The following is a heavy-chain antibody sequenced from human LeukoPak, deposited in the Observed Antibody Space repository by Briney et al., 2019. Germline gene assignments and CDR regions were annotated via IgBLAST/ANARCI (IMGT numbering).Heavy chain of an antibody. V-gene: IGHV3-33*01. J-gene: IGHJ6*02. D-gene: IGHD3-22*01. CDR1: GFTFSSYG. Sequence: GGSLRLSCAASGFTFSSYGMHWVRQAPGKGLEWVAVIWYDGSNKYYADSVKGRFTISRDNSKNTLYLQMNSLRAEDTAVYYCARDRGYYDSSGYYDYYYGMDVWGQGTTVTVSS. CDR3: ARDRGYYDSSGYYDYYYGMDV. CDR2: IWYDGSNK.